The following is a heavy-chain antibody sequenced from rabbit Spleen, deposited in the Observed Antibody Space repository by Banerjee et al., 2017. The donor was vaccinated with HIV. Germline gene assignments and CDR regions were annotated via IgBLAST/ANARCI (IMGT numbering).Heavy chain of an antibody. D-gene: IGHD1-1*01. J-gene: IGHJ6*01. CDR2: IYTGNSKT. V-gene: IGHV1S40*01. CDR3: ARDTSSSFSSYGMDL. Sequence: QSLEESGGDLVKPGGSLTLTCKASGVSLNDKDVMCWVRQAPGKGLEWIACIYTGNSKTYYASWAKGRFTISKTSSTTVTLQMTRLTAADTATYFCARDTSSSFSSYGMDLWGPGTLVTVS. CDR1: GVSLNDKDV.